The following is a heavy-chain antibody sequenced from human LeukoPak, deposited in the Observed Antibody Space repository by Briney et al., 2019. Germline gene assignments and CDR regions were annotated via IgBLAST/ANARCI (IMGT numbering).Heavy chain of an antibody. J-gene: IGHJ3*02. Sequence: GGSLRLSCAASGFTFSSYSMNWVRQAPGKGLEWVSYISSSSSTIYYADSVKGRFTISRDNAKNSLYLQMNSLRAEDTAVYYCARSHRITIFGVVRPSDAFDIWGKGQWSPSLQ. CDR1: GFTFSSYS. CDR2: ISSSSSTI. D-gene: IGHD3-3*01. V-gene: IGHV3-48*04. CDR3: ARSHRITIFGVVRPSDAFDI.